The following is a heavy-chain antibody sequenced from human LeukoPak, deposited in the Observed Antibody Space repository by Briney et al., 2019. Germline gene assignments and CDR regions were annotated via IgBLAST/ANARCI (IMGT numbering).Heavy chain of an antibody. CDR1: GFTFRSYA. Sequence: PGGSLRLSCAVSGFTFRSYAMNWVRQAPGKGLEWVSVITDSGTNTYYGDSVKGRFTVPRDNSKNTLYLQMNSLRAEDTAVYYCAKGSGSGWYGWLDPWGQGTLVTVSS. D-gene: IGHD6-19*01. V-gene: IGHV3-23*01. CDR3: AKGSGSGWYGWLDP. CDR2: ITDSGTNT. J-gene: IGHJ5*02.